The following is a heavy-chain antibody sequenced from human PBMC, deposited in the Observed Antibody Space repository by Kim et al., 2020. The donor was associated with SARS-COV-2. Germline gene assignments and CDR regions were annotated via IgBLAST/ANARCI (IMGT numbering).Heavy chain of an antibody. V-gene: IGHV3-48*03. J-gene: IGHJ6*02. CDR3: ARDRFGSSWDLNYYYYGMDV. D-gene: IGHD6-13*01. Sequence: RFTISRDNAKNSLYLQMNSLRAEDTAVYYCARDRFGSSWDLNYYYYGMDVWGQGTTVTVSS.